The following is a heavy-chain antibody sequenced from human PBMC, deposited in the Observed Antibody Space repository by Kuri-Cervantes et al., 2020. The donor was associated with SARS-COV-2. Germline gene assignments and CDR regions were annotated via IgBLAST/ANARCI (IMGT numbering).Heavy chain of an antibody. CDR2: IYHSGST. Sequence: GSLRLSCAVSGYSISSGYYWGWIRQPPGKGLEWIGSIYHSGSTYYNPSLKSRVTISVDTSKNQFSLKLSSVTAADTAVYYCGRHFSSGVAVVPAANDHWGQGTLVTVSS. CDR3: GRHFSSGVAVVPAANDH. CDR1: GYSISSGYY. J-gene: IGHJ5*02. V-gene: IGHV4-38-2*01. D-gene: IGHD2-2*01.